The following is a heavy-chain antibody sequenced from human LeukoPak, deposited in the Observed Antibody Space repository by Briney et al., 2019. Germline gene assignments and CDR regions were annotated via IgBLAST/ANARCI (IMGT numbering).Heavy chain of an antibody. CDR3: ARDSGTTGEVKFDP. Sequence: SETLSLTCTVSGGSINNYYWSWIRQPAGKGLEWIGRIYVSGSTTYNPSLESRVTMSLDTSKNQISLKVSSVTAADTAVYYCARDSGTTGEVKFDPWGQGTLVTVSS. CDR1: GGSINNYY. J-gene: IGHJ5*02. V-gene: IGHV4-4*07. D-gene: IGHD1-7*01. CDR2: IYVSGST.